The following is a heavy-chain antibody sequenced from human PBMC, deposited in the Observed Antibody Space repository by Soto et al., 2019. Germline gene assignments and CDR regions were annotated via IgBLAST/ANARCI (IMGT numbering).Heavy chain of an antibody. D-gene: IGHD3-22*01. V-gene: IGHV3-48*03. CDR2: ISSSGSTT. CDR3: ARDTSLVGGGEASNVYYSWYYSGMDV. Sequence: QPGGSLRLSCAASGFTFSNYEVNWVRQAPGKGLEWVSYISSSGSTTYYADSVKGRFTISRDNSKNSVHLQMNSLRAEDTAVYYCARDTSLVGGGEASNVYYSWYYSGMDVWGQGSTVTVSS. J-gene: IGHJ6*02. CDR1: GFTFSNYE.